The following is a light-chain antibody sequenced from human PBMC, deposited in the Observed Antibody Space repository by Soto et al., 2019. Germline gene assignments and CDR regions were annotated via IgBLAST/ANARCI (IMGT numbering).Light chain of an antibody. Sequence: EIVMTQYPATLSVSPGERATLSCRPSQSVSSNLAWYQQKPGQAPRLLIYGASTRATGIPARFSGSGSGTEFTLTISSLQSEDFAVYYCQQYNNGPPITFGQGTRLEV. CDR2: GAS. V-gene: IGKV3-15*01. CDR3: QQYNNGPPIT. J-gene: IGKJ5*01. CDR1: QSVSSN.